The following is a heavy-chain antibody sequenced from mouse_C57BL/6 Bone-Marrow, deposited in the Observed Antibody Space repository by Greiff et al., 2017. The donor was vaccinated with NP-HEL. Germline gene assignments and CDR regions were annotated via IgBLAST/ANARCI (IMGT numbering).Heavy chain of an antibody. V-gene: IGHV5-6*01. CDR2: ISSGGSYT. CDR3: ARQYYYGRRAMDY. Sequence: EVQRVESGGDLVKPGGSLKLSCAASGFTFSSYGMSWVRQTPDKRLEWVATISSGGSYTYYPDSVKGRFTISRDNAKNTLYLQMSSLKSEDTAMYYCARQYYYGRRAMDYWGQGTSVTVSS. D-gene: IGHD1-1*01. J-gene: IGHJ4*01. CDR1: GFTFSSYG.